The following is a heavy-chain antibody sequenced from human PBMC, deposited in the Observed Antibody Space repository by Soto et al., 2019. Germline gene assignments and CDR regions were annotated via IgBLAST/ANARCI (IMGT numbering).Heavy chain of an antibody. V-gene: IGHV3-53*01. CDR2: IYSGGST. Sequence: GGSLRLSCAASGFTVSSNYMSWVRQAPGKGLEWVSVIYSGGSTYYADSVKGRFTISRDNSKNTLYLQMNSLRAEDTAVYYCARGQVDYGGNSLGPFDYWGQGTLVTVSS. CDR1: GFTVSSNY. D-gene: IGHD4-17*01. CDR3: ARGQVDYGGNSLGPFDY. J-gene: IGHJ4*02.